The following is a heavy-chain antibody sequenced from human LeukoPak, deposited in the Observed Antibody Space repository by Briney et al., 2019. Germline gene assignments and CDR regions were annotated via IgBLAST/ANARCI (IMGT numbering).Heavy chain of an antibody. Sequence: GGSLRLSCAASGFTFSSYSMNWVRQAPGKGLEWVSYISSSSSTIYYADSVKGRFTISRDNAKNSLYLQMNSLRAEDTAVYYCARTERDIVVVPAARKAFDIWGQGTMVTVSS. D-gene: IGHD2-2*01. V-gene: IGHV3-48*01. CDR2: ISSSSSTI. CDR3: ARTERDIVVVPAARKAFDI. J-gene: IGHJ3*02. CDR1: GFTFSSYS.